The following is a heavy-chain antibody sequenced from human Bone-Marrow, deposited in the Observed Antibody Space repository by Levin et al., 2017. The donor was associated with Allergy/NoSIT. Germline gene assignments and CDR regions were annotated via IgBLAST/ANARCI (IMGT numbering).Heavy chain of an antibody. J-gene: IGHJ4*01. D-gene: IGHD5/OR15-5a*01. CDR3: AGSVTATTEAVFDY. CDR2: IYHSGTT. Sequence: PSETLSLTCTVSSGSISANNFYWGWLRQPPGRGLEWIGIIYHSGTTYYNPSLESRVSMSVETSKNPFSLKVTSVTAPDTGGYFCAGSVTATTEAVFDYWGRGTLVTVSS. CDR1: SGSISANNFY. V-gene: IGHV4-39*07.